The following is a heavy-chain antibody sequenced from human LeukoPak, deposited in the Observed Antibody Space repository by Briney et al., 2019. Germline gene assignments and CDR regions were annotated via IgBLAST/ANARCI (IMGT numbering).Heavy chain of an antibody. CDR2: ISGYGGTT. J-gene: IGHJ4*02. D-gene: IGHD6-13*01. V-gene: IGHV3-64D*06. CDR1: GFTFSSYA. CDR3: ARCRIAAAEAFDY. Sequence: GGSLRLSCSASGFTFSSYAMHWVRQAPGKGLEYVSAISGYGGTTYYADSVKGRFTISRDNSKNTLYLQMSSLRPEDTAVYYCARCRIAAAEAFDYWGQGTLVTVSS.